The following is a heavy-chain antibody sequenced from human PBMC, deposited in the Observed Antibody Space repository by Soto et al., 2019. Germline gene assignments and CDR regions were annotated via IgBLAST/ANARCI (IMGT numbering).Heavy chain of an antibody. J-gene: IGHJ6*02. D-gene: IGHD3-16*01. CDR1: GGSISSGGYY. CDR3: ARSAYDYVWGSYPPRPHYYYGMDV. V-gene: IGHV4-31*03. CDR2: IYYSGST. Sequence: SETLSLTCTVSGGSISSGGYYWSWIRQHPGKGLEWIGYIYYSGSTYYNPSLKSRVTISVDTSKNQFSLKLSSVTAADTAVYYCARSAYDYVWGSYPPRPHYYYGMDVWGQGTTVTVAS.